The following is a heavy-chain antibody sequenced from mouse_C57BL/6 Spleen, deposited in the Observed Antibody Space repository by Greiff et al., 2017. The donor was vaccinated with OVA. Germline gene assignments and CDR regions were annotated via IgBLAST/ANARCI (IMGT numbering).Heavy chain of an antibody. J-gene: IGHJ4*01. V-gene: IGHV1-64*01. CDR1: GYTFTSYW. CDR2: IHPNSGST. Sequence: QVQLQPSGAELVKPGASVKLSCKASGYTFTSYWMHWVTQRPGQGLEWIGMIHPNSGSTNYNEKFKSKATLTVDKSSSTAYMQLSSLTSEDSAVYYCARLPPYYAMDYWGQGTSVTVSS. CDR3: ARLPPYYAMDY.